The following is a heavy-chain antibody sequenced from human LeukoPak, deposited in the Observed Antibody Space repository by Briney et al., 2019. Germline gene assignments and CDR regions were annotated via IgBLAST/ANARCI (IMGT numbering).Heavy chain of an antibody. J-gene: IGHJ4*02. CDR2: IYSGGST. CDR3: ARGHHVSYSGTLSGMDV. V-gene: IGHV3-53*01. D-gene: IGHD1-26*01. Sequence: GGSLRLSCAASGFTVSSNYMSWVRQAPGRGLDWVSFIYSGGSTYYADSVKGRFTISRDNSKNTLYLQTNSLSAEDTAVYYCARGHHVSYSGTLSGMDVWGQGTLVTVSS. CDR1: GFTVSSNY.